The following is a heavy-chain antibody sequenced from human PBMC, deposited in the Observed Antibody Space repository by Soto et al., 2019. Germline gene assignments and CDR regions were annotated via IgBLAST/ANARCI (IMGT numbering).Heavy chain of an antibody. V-gene: IGHV4-4*07. J-gene: IGHJ6*01. CDR1: RSSLSSYY. CDR3: ARDGSDSYGLDV. Sequence: SETLSLTCTVSRSSLSSYYWSWIRQSAGKGLEWIGRIYNGGNTQYNPSLKSRVTMSADTSKNQFSLRLNSVTAADTAVYYCARDGSDSYGLDVWGQGTTVTVS. CDR2: IYNGGNT. D-gene: IGHD3-10*01.